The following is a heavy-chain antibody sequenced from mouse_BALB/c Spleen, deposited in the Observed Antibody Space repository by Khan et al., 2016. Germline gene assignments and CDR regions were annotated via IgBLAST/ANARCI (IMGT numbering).Heavy chain of an antibody. V-gene: IGHV1-69*02. J-gene: IGHJ2*01. Sequence: QVQLKQSGAELVKPGASVKLSCKASGYTFTSYWMHWVKQRPGQGLEWIGEIDPSDSYPNYNQKFKGKATLTVDKSSSTAYMQLSSLTSEDSAVYCCARLTTVNYFDYWGQGTTLTVSS. CDR1: GYTFTSYW. D-gene: IGHD1-1*01. CDR3: ARLTTVNYFDY. CDR2: IDPSDSYP.